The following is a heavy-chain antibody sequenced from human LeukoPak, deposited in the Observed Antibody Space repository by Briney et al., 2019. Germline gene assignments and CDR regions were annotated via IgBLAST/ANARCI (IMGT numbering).Heavy chain of an antibody. Sequence: GGSLRLSCSASGFTFSVYAIHWVRQAPGKGLEYVSTIISNGGSTYYADSVKGGFTISRDNSKNTVSLQMSSLRAEDTALYYCVKDGLAFCGGDCYSYFDYWGQGTLVTVSS. CDR2: IISNGGST. D-gene: IGHD2-21*02. CDR1: GFTFSVYA. J-gene: IGHJ4*02. V-gene: IGHV3-64D*06. CDR3: VKDGLAFCGGDCYSYFDY.